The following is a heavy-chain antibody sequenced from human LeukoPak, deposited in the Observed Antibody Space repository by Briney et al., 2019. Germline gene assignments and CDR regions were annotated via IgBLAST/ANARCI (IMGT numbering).Heavy chain of an antibody. J-gene: IGHJ4*02. Sequence: GGSLRLSCAASGFTFSSYSMNWVRQAPGKGLEWVSYISSSSSTIYYADSVKGRFTISRDNAKNTPYLPMNSLRAEDTAVYYCAKDPGGYCSSTSCYPWYYFDYWGQGTLVTVSS. CDR2: ISSSSSTI. CDR3: AKDPGGYCSSTSCYPWYYFDY. D-gene: IGHD2-2*01. CDR1: GFTFSSYS. V-gene: IGHV3-48*01.